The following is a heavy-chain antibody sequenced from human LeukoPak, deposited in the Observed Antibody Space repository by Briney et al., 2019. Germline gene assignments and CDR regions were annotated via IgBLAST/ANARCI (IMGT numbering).Heavy chain of an antibody. CDR2: IYSGGST. J-gene: IGHJ6*02. CDR3: ARDLVGATSGDPYYYYGMDV. CDR1: GFTVSSNC. D-gene: IGHD1-26*01. Sequence: GGSLRLSCAASGFTVSSNCMSWVRQAPGKGLEWVSVIYSGGSTYYADSVKGRFTISRDNSKNTLYLQMNSLRAEDTAVYYCARDLVGATSGDPYYYYGMDVWGQGTTVTVSS. V-gene: IGHV3-53*01.